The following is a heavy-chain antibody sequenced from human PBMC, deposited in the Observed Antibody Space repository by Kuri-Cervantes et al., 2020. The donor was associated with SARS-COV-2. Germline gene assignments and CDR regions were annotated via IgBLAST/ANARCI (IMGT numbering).Heavy chain of an antibody. CDR2: IYSGGST. CDR3: ARGAEGSPFDY. Sequence: GESLKISCAASGFTVSSNYMSWVRQAPGKGLEWVSVIYSGGSTNYADSVKGRFTISRDNSKNTLHLQMNSLRAEDTAVYYCARGAEGSPFDYWGQGTLVTVSS. V-gene: IGHV3-53*01. D-gene: IGHD6-13*01. CDR1: GFTVSSNY. J-gene: IGHJ4*02.